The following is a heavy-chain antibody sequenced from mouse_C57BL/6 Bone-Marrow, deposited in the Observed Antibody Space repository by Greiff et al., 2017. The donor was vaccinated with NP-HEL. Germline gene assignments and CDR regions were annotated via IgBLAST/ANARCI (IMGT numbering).Heavy chain of an antibody. D-gene: IGHD2-5*01. J-gene: IGHJ2*01. V-gene: IGHV1-81*01. CDR1: GYTFTSYG. CDR3: ARWVCSNSYYFDY. CDR2: IYPRSGNT. Sequence: VQLQESGAELARPGASVKLSCKASGYTFTSYGISWVKQRTGQGLEWIGEIYPRSGNTYYNEKFKGKATLTADKSSSTAYMELRSLTSEDSAVYFCARWVCSNSYYFDYWGQGTTLTVSS.